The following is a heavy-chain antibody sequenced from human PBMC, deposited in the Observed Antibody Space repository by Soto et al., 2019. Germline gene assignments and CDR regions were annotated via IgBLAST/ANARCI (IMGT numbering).Heavy chain of an antibody. D-gene: IGHD3-22*01. J-gene: IGHJ3*01. Sequence: TLYLTFTISGDSLNIQQDYWTWIRPLPVNGLQWIGYLHFSVSTYYKPSLESRVSIPTYTSKAQFSLDLTYVTIADTAVYYCARDSYRNGYTPPLSFELWG. CDR3: ARDSYRNGYTPPLSFEL. CDR1: GDSLNIQQDY. CDR2: LHFSVST. V-gene: IGHV4-31*03.